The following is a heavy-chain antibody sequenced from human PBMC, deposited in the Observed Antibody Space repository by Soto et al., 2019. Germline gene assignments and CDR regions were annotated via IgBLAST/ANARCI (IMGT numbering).Heavy chain of an antibody. V-gene: IGHV4-59*08. J-gene: IGHJ4*02. D-gene: IGHD4-17*01. Sequence: PSETLPLNCTVLGRSLRCYHWGSTRQPPGKGLEWIGYIYYSKSTNYNPSLKSRVTISVDTPKNQFSLKLSSVTAADTAVYYCARHETLHGDYDDWGQGTLVTVSS. CDR2: IYYSKST. CDR3: ARHETLHGDYDD. CDR1: GRSLRCYH.